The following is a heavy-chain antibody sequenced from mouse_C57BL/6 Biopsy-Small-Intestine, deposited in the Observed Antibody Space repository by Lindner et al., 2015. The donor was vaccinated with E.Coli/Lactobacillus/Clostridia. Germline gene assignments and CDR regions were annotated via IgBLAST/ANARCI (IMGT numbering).Heavy chain of an antibody. CDR1: GFTFTDYY. D-gene: IGHD1-1*01. J-gene: IGHJ1*03. V-gene: IGHV7-3*01. CDR3: ARYGVRWWYFDV. Sequence: VQLQESGGGLVQPGGSLGLSCAASGFTFTDYYMSWVRQPPGKALEWLGFIRNKANGYTTEYSASVKGRFTISRDNSQSIPYLQMNALRAEDSATYYCARYGVRWWYFDVWGTGTTVTVSS. CDR2: IRNKANGYTT.